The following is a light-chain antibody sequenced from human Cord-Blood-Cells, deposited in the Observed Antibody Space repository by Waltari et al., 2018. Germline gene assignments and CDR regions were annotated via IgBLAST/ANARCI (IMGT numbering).Light chain of an antibody. Sequence: QSALTHPASVSGSPGQSLPISSTGTSSDVASYNPVSCYQQHPGKAPKLMIYEDSKRPAGVSKRFSGAKSGNTASLTIAGREGEDEADYYCCSYGGSSTYVVFGGGTKLTVL. CDR2: EDS. V-gene: IGLV2-23*01. J-gene: IGLJ2*01. CDR1: SSDVASYNP. CDR3: CSYGGSSTYVV.